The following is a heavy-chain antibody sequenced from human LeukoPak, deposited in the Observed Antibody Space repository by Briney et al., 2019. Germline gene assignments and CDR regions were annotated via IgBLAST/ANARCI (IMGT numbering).Heavy chain of an antibody. D-gene: IGHD5-18*01. CDR1: GGSFSGYY. CDR2: INHSGST. V-gene: IGHV4-34*01. Sequence: PSETLSLTCAVYGGSFSGYYWSWIRQPPGKGLEWIGEINHSGSTNYNPSLKSRVTISVDTSKNQFSLKLSSVTAADTAVYYCARVARYSPLDYRGQGTLVTVSS. J-gene: IGHJ4*02. CDR3: ARVARYSPLDY.